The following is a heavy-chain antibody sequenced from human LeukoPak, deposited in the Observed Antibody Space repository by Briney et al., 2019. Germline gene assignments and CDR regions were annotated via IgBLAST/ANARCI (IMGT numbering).Heavy chain of an antibody. D-gene: IGHD6-13*01. J-gene: IGHJ4*02. Sequence: GASVKVSCKASGYTFTSYDINWVRQATGQGLEWMGWINPNSGGTNYAQKFQGRVTMTRDTSISTAYMELSRLRSDDTAVYYCARAGDRIAAAGLEFDYWGQGTLVTVSS. CDR2: INPNSGGT. CDR1: GYTFTSYD. CDR3: ARAGDRIAAAGLEFDY. V-gene: IGHV1-2*02.